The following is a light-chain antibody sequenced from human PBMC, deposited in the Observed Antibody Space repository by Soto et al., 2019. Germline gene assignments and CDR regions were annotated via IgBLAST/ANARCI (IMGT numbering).Light chain of an antibody. J-gene: IGLJ2*01. CDR1: SRDVSGYNF. V-gene: IGLV2-8*01. CDR3: SSFAGSHNYIV. CDR2: EVT. Sequence: QSALTQPPSASGSPGQSVTISCTGTSRDVSGYNFVSWYQQYPGQAPKLIIYEVTKRPSGVSNRFSGSKSDNTASLTVSGLQAEDEAGYYCSSFAGSHNYIVFGGGTKLTVL.